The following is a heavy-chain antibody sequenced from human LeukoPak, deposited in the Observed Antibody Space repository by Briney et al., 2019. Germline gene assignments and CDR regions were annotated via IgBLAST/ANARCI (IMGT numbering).Heavy chain of an antibody. J-gene: IGHJ4*02. CDR1: GYTFTSYG. Sequence: GASVKVSCKASGYTFTSYGISWVRQAPGQGLEWMGWISAYNGNTNYAQKLQGRVTMTTDTSTSTAYMELRSLRSDDTAVYYCARDPPPYYYDSSGTNSYFDYWGQGTLVTVSS. CDR2: ISAYNGNT. D-gene: IGHD3-22*01. CDR3: ARDPPPYYYDSSGTNSYFDY. V-gene: IGHV1-18*01.